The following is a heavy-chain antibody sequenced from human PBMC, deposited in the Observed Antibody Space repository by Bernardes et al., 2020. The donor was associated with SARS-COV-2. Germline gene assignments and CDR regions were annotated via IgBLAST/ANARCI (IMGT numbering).Heavy chain of an antibody. V-gene: IGHV4-59*02. CDR1: GGSVSSYY. CDR2: IFHSGST. Sequence: LSLTCTVSGGSVSSYYWSWIRQPPGKGLEWIGYIFHSGSTNYNPSLKSRLTISVDTSKNQFSLKLSSATAADTAVYYCAREGYYDSSGYYHHDAFDIWGQGTMVTVSS. CDR3: AREGYYDSSGYYHHDAFDI. D-gene: IGHD3-22*01. J-gene: IGHJ3*02.